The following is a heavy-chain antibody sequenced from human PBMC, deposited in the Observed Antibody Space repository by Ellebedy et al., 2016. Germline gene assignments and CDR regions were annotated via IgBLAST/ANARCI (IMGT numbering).Heavy chain of an antibody. CDR2: ISSSSSSI. D-gene: IGHD2-21*02. J-gene: IGHJ4*02. V-gene: IGHV3-48*04. CDR3: ARAYCGGDCYSGFDC. Sequence: GESLKISCAASGFTFSRYSMNWVRQAPGKGLEWVSYISSSSSSIYYADSVKGRFTISRDNAKNSLFLQMNTLGAEDTALYYCARAYCGGDCYSGFDCWGQGTLVIVSS. CDR1: GFTFSRYS.